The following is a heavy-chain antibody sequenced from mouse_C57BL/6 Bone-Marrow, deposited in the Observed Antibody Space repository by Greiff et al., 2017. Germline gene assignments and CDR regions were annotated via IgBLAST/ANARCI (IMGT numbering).Heavy chain of an antibody. CDR2: ISYDGSN. V-gene: IGHV3-6*01. D-gene: IGHD2-1*01. J-gene: IGHJ3*01. CDR1: GYSITSGYY. Sequence: EVKLMESGPGLVKPSQSLSLTCSVTGYSITSGYYWNWIRQFPGNKLEWMGYISYDGSNNYNPSLKNRISITRDTSKNQFFLKLNSVTTEDTATYYCARIHYGNYGSFAYWGQGTLVTVSA. CDR3: ARIHYGNYGSFAY.